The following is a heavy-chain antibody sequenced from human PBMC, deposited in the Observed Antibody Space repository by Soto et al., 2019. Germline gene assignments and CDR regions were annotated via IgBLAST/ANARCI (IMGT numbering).Heavy chain of an antibody. Sequence: SETLSLTCTVSGGSISSSSYYWGWIRQPPGKGLEWIGSIYYSGSTYYNPSLKSRVTISVDTSKNQFSLKLSSVTAADTAVYYCARHVAEYYDFWSGYNEYNWFDPWGQGTLVTVS. V-gene: IGHV4-39*01. J-gene: IGHJ5*02. CDR1: GGSISSSSYY. D-gene: IGHD3-3*01. CDR3: ARHVAEYYDFWSGYNEYNWFDP. CDR2: IYYSGST.